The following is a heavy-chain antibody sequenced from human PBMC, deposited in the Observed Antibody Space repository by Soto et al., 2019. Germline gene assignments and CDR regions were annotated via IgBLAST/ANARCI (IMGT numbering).Heavy chain of an antibody. V-gene: IGHV1-69*13. CDR3: ARRYCGGDCYPPAAGAFDI. J-gene: IGHJ3*02. Sequence: SVKVSCKASGGTFSSYVISWVRQAPGQGLEWMGGIIPIFGTANYAQKFQGRVTITADESTSTAYMELSSLRSEDTAVYYCARRYCGGDCYPPAAGAFDIWGQGTMVTVSS. CDR1: GGTFSSYV. D-gene: IGHD2-21*02. CDR2: IIPIFGTA.